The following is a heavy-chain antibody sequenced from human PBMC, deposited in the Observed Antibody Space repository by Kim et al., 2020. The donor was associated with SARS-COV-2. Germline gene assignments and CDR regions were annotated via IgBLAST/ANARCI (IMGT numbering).Heavy chain of an antibody. Sequence: SETLSLTCTVSGGSISSSSYYWGWIRQPPGKGLEWIGSIYYSGSTYYNPSLKSRVTISVDTSKNQFSLKLSSVTAADTAVYYCARPAATYYDFWISDYGMDVWGQGTTVTVSS. V-gene: IGHV4-39*01. CDR2: IYYSGST. D-gene: IGHD3-3*01. J-gene: IGHJ6*02. CDR1: GGSISSSSYY. CDR3: ARPAATYYDFWISDYGMDV.